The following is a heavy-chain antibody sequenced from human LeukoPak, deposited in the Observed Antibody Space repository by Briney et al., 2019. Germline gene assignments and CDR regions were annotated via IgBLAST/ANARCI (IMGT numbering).Heavy chain of an antibody. CDR2: IFYGEST. CDR1: AGSISNGGYY. J-gene: IGHJ4*01. Sequence: PSETLSLTCSVSAGSISNGGYYWGWIRQAPGKGLEWIGCIFYGESTHYNPSLKSRATISVDTSKNQFSLKLTSVTAADAAIYYCARQLPIAAADTRGYFDYWGQGTVVTVSS. CDR3: ARQLPIAAADTRGYFDY. D-gene: IGHD6-25*01. V-gene: IGHV4-39*01.